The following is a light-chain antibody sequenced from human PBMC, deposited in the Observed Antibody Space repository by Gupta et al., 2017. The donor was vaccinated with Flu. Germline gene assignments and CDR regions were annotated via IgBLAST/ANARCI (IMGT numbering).Light chain of an antibody. CDR2: DGN. CDR3: HSCGSSNS. J-gene: IGLJ7*02. V-gene: IGLV2-11*01. Sequence: SCTGTSSDVGAYDYVSWYQQHPGQAPKLIIYDGNKRPPGVLDRFAGSKSGNTASQTISGLRPDDEADFHGHSCGSSNSIGVGNRLTAL. CDR1: SSDVGAYDY.